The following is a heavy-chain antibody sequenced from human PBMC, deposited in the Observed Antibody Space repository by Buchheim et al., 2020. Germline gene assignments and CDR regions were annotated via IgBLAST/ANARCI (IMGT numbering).Heavy chain of an antibody. Sequence: QVQLRQWGAGLLKPSETLSLTCAVYGGSFSGYYWSWIRQPPGKGLEWIGEINHSGSTNYNPSLKSRVTISVDTSKNQFSLKLSSVTAADTAVYYCARSRAAAAALYYYYYGMDVWGQGTT. J-gene: IGHJ6*02. CDR1: GGSFSGYY. CDR3: ARSRAAAAALYYYYYGMDV. CDR2: INHSGST. D-gene: IGHD6-13*01. V-gene: IGHV4-34*01.